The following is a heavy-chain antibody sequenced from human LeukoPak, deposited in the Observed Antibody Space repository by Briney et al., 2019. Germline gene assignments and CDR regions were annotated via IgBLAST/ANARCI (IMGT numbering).Heavy chain of an antibody. V-gene: IGHV3-23*01. CDR3: AKDFFTMVRGVIRPHAFDY. Sequence: PGGSLRLSCAASGFTFSSYAMSWVRQAPVKGLEWVSAISGSGGSTYYADSVKGRFTISRDNSKNTLYLQMNSLRAEDTAVYYCAKDFFTMVRGVIRPHAFDYWGQGTLVTVSS. CDR1: GFTFSSYA. D-gene: IGHD3-10*01. J-gene: IGHJ4*02. CDR2: ISGSGGST.